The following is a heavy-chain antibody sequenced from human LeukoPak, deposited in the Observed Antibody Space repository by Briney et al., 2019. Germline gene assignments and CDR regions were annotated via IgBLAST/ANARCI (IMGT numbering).Heavy chain of an antibody. V-gene: IGHV3-30*02. CDR3: AKITLASSPPLPDY. J-gene: IGHJ4*02. Sequence: PGGSLRLSCAASGFTFSSYGMHWVRQAPGKGLEWVAFIRYDGSNKYYADSVKGRFTISRDNSKNTLYLQMNSLRAEDTAVYYCAKITLASSPPLPDYWGQGTLVTVSS. CDR1: GFTFSSYG. D-gene: IGHD3-16*01. CDR2: IRYDGSNK.